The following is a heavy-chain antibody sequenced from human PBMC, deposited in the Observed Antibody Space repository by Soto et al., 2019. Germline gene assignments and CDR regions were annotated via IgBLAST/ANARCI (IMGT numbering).Heavy chain of an antibody. CDR2: IYSSGDT. Sequence: QVQLQESGPGLVRPSQTLSLTCTVSGGSVTSGGYYWSWIRHCPGKGLEWIGYIYSSGDTNYNPSLNSRVAMSVDTSKNQFSLQLTSVNVAETAIYYCTRDGGPPVTHGYDSWGQGILGTVSS. J-gene: IGHJ5*01. CDR3: TRDGGPPVTHGYDS. V-gene: IGHV4-31*03. D-gene: IGHD3-10*01. CDR1: GGSVTSGGYY.